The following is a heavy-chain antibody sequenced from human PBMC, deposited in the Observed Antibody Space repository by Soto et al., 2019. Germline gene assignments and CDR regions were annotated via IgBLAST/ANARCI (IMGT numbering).Heavy chain of an antibody. D-gene: IGHD3-22*01. Sequence: PGGSLRLSCAASGFTFSNAWMSWVRQAPGKGLEWVGRIKSKTDGGTTDYAAPVEGRFTISRDDSKNTLYLQMNSLKTEDTAVYYCTTDSSGYYTETDAFDIWGQGTMVTVSS. CDR1: GFTFSNAW. CDR2: IKSKTDGGTT. V-gene: IGHV3-15*01. J-gene: IGHJ3*02. CDR3: TTDSSGYYTETDAFDI.